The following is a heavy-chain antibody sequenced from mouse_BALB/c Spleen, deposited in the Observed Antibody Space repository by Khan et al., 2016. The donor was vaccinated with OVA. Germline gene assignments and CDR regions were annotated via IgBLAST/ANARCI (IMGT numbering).Heavy chain of an antibody. Sequence: KQSGAELVKPGASVKLSCTASGFNIKDTYMHWVKQRPEQGLEWIGRIDPANGNTKYDPKFQGKATLTADTSSNTAYLQLSSLTSEDTAGYYCARDDGDVFAYWGQGTLVTVSA. CDR3: ARDDGDVFAY. J-gene: IGHJ3*01. CDR2: IDPANGNT. D-gene: IGHD3-3*01. CDR1: GFNIKDTY. V-gene: IGHV14-3*02.